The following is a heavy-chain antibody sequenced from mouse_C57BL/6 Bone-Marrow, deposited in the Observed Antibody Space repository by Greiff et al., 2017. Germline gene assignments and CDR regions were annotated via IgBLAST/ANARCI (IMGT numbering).Heavy chain of an antibody. CDR3: ARWSYGYFDV. CDR1: GYSITSDY. Sequence: DVQLQESGPGLAKPSQTLSLTCSVTGYSITSDYWTWIRKFPGNKLEYMGYISYSGSTSYNPSLNSRSSITRDTSKTQYYLQLNAVTTEDTATDYCARWSYGYFDVWGTGTTVTVSS. D-gene: IGHD1-1*01. CDR2: ISYSGST. J-gene: IGHJ1*03. V-gene: IGHV3-8*01.